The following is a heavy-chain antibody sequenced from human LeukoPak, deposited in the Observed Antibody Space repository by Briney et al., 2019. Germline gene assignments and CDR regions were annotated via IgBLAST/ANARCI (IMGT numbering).Heavy chain of an antibody. V-gene: IGHV3-30*02. D-gene: IGHD3-22*01. J-gene: IGHJ4*02. CDR2: IRYDGSNK. CDR1: GFTFSSYG. CDR3: AKDSGYYYDSSGYYPDY. Sequence: GGSLRLSCAATGFTFSSYGMHWVRQAPGKGLEWVAFIRYDGSNKYYADSVKGRFTISRDNSKNTLYLQMNSLRAEDTAVYYCAKDSGYYYDSSGYYPDYWGQGTLVTVSS.